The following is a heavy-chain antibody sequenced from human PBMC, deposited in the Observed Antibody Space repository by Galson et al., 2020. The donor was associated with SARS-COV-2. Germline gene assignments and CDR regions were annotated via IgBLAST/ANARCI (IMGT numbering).Heavy chain of an antibody. D-gene: IGHD3-10*01. CDR3: ARGITMVRPRFDP. CDR2: INHSGST. J-gene: IGHJ5*02. CDR1: GGSFSGYY. V-gene: IGHV4-34*01. Sequence: SETLSLTCAVYGGSFSGYYWSWIRQPPGKGLEWIGEINHSGSTNYNPSLKSRVTISVDTSKNQFSLKLSSVTAADTAVYYCARGITMVRPRFDPWGQGTLVTVSS.